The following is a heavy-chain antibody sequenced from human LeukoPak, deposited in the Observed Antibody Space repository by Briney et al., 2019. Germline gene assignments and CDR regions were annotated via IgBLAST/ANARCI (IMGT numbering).Heavy chain of an antibody. CDR1: GYSFTSYW. Sequence: GESLKISCQGSGYSFTSYWIGWVRQLPGKGLEWMGIIYPGDSDTRYSPSFKGQVTISADKSISTAYLQWSSLKASDTAMYYCARPPVATAVDAFDIWGQGTMVTVSS. D-gene: IGHD5-12*01. V-gene: IGHV5-51*01. CDR2: IYPGDSDT. CDR3: ARPPVATAVDAFDI. J-gene: IGHJ3*02.